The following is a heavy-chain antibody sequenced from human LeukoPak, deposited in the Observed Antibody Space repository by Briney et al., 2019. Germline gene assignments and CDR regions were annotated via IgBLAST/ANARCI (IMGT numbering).Heavy chain of an antibody. V-gene: IGHV3-23*01. D-gene: IGHD4-17*01. Sequence: GGSLRLSCAASGFTFSSYAMSWVRQAPGKGLEWVSAISGSGGSTYYVDSVKGRFTISRDNSKNTLYLQMNSLRAEDTAVYYCAKLPYGDQYYYYYYMDVWGKGTTVTVSS. CDR1: GFTFSSYA. J-gene: IGHJ6*03. CDR2: ISGSGGST. CDR3: AKLPYGDQYYYYYYMDV.